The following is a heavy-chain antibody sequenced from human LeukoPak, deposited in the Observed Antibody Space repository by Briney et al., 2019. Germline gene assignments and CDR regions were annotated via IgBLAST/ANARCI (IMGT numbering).Heavy chain of an antibody. CDR1: GFTFSSYA. CDR2: ISSNGGST. Sequence: GGSLRLSCAASGFTFSSYAMHWVRQAPGKGLEYVSAISSNGGSTYYANSVKGRFTISRDNAKNSLYLQMNSLRAEDTAVYYCAREGYSGYDFVDYWGQGTLVTVSS. CDR3: AREGYSGYDFVDY. D-gene: IGHD5-12*01. J-gene: IGHJ4*02. V-gene: IGHV3-64*01.